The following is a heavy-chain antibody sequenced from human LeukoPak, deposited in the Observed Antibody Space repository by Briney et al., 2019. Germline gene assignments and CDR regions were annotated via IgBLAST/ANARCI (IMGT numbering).Heavy chain of an antibody. D-gene: IGHD2-15*01. CDR2: MNPNSGNT. CDR3: ARGVCNGGSCYRRGIIFDY. J-gene: IGHJ4*02. Sequence: ASVKVSCKASGYTFTSYDINWVRQATGQGLEWMGWMNPNSGNTGYAQKFQGRVTMTRNTSISTAYMELSSLRSEDTAVYYCARGVCNGGSCYRRGIIFDYWGQGTLVTVSS. CDR1: GYTFTSYD. V-gene: IGHV1-8*01.